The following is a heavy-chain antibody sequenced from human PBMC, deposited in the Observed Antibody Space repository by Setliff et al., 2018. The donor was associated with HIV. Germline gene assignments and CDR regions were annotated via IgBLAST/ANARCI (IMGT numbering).Heavy chain of an antibody. D-gene: IGHD6-6*01. CDR3: ARDETKNTEAAPGY. V-gene: IGHV1-18*01. CDR2: INIRNGNT. J-gene: IGHJ4*02. Sequence: ASVKVSCKASGYSFTSSGVSWVRQAPGQGLEWMGWINIRNGNTNYAQKFQGRVTMTTDTSTSTAYMGLRSLRSDDTAVYYCARDETKNTEAAPGYWGQGTLVTVSS. CDR1: GYSFTSSG.